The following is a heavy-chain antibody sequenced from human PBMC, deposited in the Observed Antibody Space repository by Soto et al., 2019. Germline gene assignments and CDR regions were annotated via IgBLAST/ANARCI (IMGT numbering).Heavy chain of an antibody. CDR3: ARPGITMVRGGNWFDP. V-gene: IGHV4-34*01. J-gene: IGHJ5*02. CDR1: GGSFSGYY. D-gene: IGHD3-10*01. Sequence: PSETLSLTCAVYGGSFSGYYCSWIRQPPGKGLEWIGEINHSGSTNYNPSLKSRVTISVDTSKNQFSLKLSSVTAADTAVYYCARPGITMVRGGNWFDPWGQGTLVTVSS. CDR2: INHSGST.